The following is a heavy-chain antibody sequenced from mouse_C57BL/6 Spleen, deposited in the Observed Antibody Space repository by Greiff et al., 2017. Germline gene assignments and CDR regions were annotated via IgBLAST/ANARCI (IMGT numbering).Heavy chain of an antibody. CDR1: GYSITSGYY. Sequence: ESGPGLVKPSQSLSLTCSVTGYSITSGYYWNWIRQFPGNKLEWMGYISYDGSNNYNPSLKNRISITRDTSKNQFFLKLNSVTTEDTATYYCARDDYSKGAYWGQGTLVTVSA. CDR3: ARDDYSKGAY. CDR2: ISYDGSN. J-gene: IGHJ3*01. D-gene: IGHD2-5*01. V-gene: IGHV3-6*01.